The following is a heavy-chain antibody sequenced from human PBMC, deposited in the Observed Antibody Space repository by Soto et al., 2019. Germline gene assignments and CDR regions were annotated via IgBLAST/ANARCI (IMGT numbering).Heavy chain of an antibody. J-gene: IGHJ3*02. CDR3: AKDRYYDSSGYYYVAPDAFDI. Sequence: GGSLRLSCAASGFTFSSYAMSWVRQAPGKRLEWVSAISGSGGSTYYADSVKGRFTISRDNSKNTLYLQMNSLRAEDTAVYYCAKDRYYDSSGYYYVAPDAFDIWGQGTMVTVSS. V-gene: IGHV3-23*01. D-gene: IGHD3-22*01. CDR1: GFTFSSYA. CDR2: ISGSGGST.